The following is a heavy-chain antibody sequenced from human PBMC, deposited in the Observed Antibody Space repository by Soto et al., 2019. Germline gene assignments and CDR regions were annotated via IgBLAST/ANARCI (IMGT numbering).Heavy chain of an antibody. V-gene: IGHV3-48*01. Sequence: GGSLRLSCAASGFTFSTYSMNWVRQAPGKGLEWVSYISSSSSTIYYADSVKGRFTISRDSSKNTVSLEMTSLRAEDTAVYYCAKGGRQWLVTSDFNYWGQGALVTVSS. D-gene: IGHD6-19*01. CDR1: GFTFSTYS. CDR3: AKGGRQWLVTSDFNY. CDR2: ISSSSSTI. J-gene: IGHJ4*02.